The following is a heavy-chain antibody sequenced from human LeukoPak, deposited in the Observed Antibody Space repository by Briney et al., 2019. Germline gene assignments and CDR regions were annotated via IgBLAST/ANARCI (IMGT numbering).Heavy chain of an antibody. CDR2: ISSSSSYI. J-gene: IGHJ4*02. V-gene: IGHV3-21*01. D-gene: IGHD2-2*01. Sequence: GGSLRLSCAASGFTFSSYSMNWVRQAPGKGLEWVSSISSSSSYIYYADSVKGRFTISRDNAKNSLYLRMNSLRAEDTAVYYCARNIVVVPAAPGIDYWGQGTLVTVSS. CDR1: GFTFSSYS. CDR3: ARNIVVVPAAPGIDY.